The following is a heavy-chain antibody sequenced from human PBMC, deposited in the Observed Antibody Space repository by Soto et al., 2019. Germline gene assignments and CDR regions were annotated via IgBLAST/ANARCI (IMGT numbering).Heavy chain of an antibody. V-gene: IGHV3-30-3*01. D-gene: IGHD5-18*01. CDR3: AKDHEYSYGPPRESYGMDV. CDR1: GFTFSSYA. CDR2: ISYDGSNK. J-gene: IGHJ6*02. Sequence: GGSLRLSCAASGFTFSSYAMHWVRQAPGKGLEWVAVISYDGSNKYYADSVKGRFTISRDNSKNTLYLQVNSLRAEDTAVYYCAKDHEYSYGPPRESYGMDVWGQGPTVTVSS.